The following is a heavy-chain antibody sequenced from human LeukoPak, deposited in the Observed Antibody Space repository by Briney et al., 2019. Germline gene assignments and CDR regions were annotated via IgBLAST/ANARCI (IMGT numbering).Heavy chain of an antibody. V-gene: IGHV4-4*07. D-gene: IGHD3-3*01. CDR2: IYTCGST. Sequence: SETLSPTCTVSGGSISSYYWSWIRQPAGKGLEWIGRIYTCGSTNYNPSLKSRVTMSVDTSKNQFSLKLSSVTAADTAVYYCARDGEFLEWLLSSAYYFDYWGQGTLVTVSS. CDR3: ARDGEFLEWLLSSAYYFDY. J-gene: IGHJ4*02. CDR1: GGSISSYY.